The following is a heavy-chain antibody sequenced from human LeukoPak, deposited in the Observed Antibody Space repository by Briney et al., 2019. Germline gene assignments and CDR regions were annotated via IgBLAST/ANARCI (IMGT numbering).Heavy chain of an antibody. CDR3: ARSPGPYQLPTPYYLDY. Sequence: PSETLSLTCTVSGGSISSYYWSWIRQPPGKGLEWIGYIYYSGSTNYNPSLKSRVTISVDTSKNQFSLKLSSVTAADTAVYYCARSPGPYQLPTPYYLDYWGRGTLVTVSS. J-gene: IGHJ4*02. CDR2: IYYSGST. CDR1: GGSISSYY. V-gene: IGHV4-59*01. D-gene: IGHD2-2*01.